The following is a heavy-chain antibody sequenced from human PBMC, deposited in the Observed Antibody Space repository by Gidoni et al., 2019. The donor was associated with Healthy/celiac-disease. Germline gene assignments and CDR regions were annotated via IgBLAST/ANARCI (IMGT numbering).Heavy chain of an antibody. CDR1: GFTVSSNY. V-gene: IGHV3-66*01. D-gene: IGHD4-17*01. J-gene: IGHJ4*02. CDR2: IYSGGST. Sequence: EVQLVESGGGLVQPGGSLRLSCASSGFTVSSNYMSWVRQAPRKGLEWVSVIYSGGSTYYADSVKGRFTISRDNSKNTLYLQMNSLRAEDTAVYYCARDLGLVAGDYVRPLGYWGQGTLVTVSS. CDR3: ARDLGLVAGDYVRPLGY.